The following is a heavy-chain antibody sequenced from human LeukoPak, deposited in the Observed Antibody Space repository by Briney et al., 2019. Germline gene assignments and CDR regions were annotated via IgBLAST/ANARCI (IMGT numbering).Heavy chain of an antibody. Sequence: ASVKVSCKASGYTFTSYAMNWVRQAPGQGLEWMGWINTNTGSPTYAQGFTGRFVFSLDTSVSTAYLQISSLKAEDTAVYYCARDRALLSGSYYYYYYGMDVWGQGTTVTVSS. CDR1: GYTFTSYA. CDR2: INTNTGSP. J-gene: IGHJ6*02. CDR3: ARDRALLSGSYYYYYYGMDV. V-gene: IGHV7-4-1*02. D-gene: IGHD3-10*01.